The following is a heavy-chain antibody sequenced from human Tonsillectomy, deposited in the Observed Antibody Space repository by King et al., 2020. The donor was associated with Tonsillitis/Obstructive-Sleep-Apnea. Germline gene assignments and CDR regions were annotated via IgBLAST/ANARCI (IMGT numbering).Heavy chain of an antibody. J-gene: IGHJ3*02. CDR2: ISTGSSYI. CDR3: ARDSDDAFDI. V-gene: IGHV3-21*01. CDR1: GFTFSSYS. Sequence: AQLVESGGGLVKPGGSLRLSCAASGFTFSSYSMNWVRQAPGKGLEWVSSISTGSSYIYHADSVKGRFTISRDNAKNSLYLQMNSLRAEDTAVYYCARDSDDAFDIWGLGTMVTVSS.